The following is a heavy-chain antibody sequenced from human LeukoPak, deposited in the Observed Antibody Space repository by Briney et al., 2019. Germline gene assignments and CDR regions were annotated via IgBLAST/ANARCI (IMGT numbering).Heavy chain of an antibody. CDR2: IYHSEST. CDR1: GGSISSSNW. V-gene: IGHV4-4*02. J-gene: IGHJ4*02. D-gene: IGHD6-13*01. CDR3: ARTGIAAAGTIDY. Sequence: SETLSLTCAVSGGSISSSNWWSWVRQPPGKGLEWIGEIYHSESTNYNPSLKSRVTISVDKSKNQFSLKLSSVTAADTAVYYCARTGIAAAGTIDYWGQGTLVTVSS.